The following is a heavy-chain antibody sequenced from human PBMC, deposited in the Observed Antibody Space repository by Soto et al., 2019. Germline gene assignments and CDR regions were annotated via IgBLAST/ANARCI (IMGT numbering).Heavy chain of an antibody. J-gene: IGHJ4*02. V-gene: IGHV5-10-1*01. CDR2: IDPSDSQT. CDR1: GYSFAGYW. CDR3: ARQIYDSDTGPNFQYYFDS. D-gene: IGHD3-22*01. Sequence: GASLKISCKGSGYSFAGYWITWVRQKPGKGLEWMGRIDPSDSQTYYSPSFRGHVTISVTKSITTVFLQWSSLRASDTAMYYCARQIYDSDTGPNFQYYFDSWGQGTPVTVSS.